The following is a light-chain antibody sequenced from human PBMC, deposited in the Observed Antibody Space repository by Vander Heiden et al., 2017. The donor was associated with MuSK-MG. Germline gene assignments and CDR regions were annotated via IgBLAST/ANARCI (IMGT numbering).Light chain of an antibody. Sequence: QSVLTQPPSVSAAPGQRVTISCTGSSSNIGAGYDVHWYQQLPGTAPKLLIYGNSNRPSGVPDRFSGSKSGTSASLAITGLQAEDEADYYCQSYDSSLSGSWVFGGGTKLTVL. CDR2: GNS. CDR1: SSNIGAGYD. V-gene: IGLV1-40*01. CDR3: QSYDSSLSGSWV. J-gene: IGLJ3*02.